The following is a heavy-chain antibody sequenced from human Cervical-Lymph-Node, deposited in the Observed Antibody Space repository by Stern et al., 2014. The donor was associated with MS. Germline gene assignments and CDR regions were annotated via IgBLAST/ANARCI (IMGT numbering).Heavy chain of an antibody. CDR3: AKDQGDLIGVGTGFDH. J-gene: IGHJ4*02. Sequence: VQLLESGGGVVQPGRSLRLSCAASGFIFNNYGMHWVRQAPGKGLEWVAFISSHGNNRYYADSVKGRITISRDNSKNTLFLQMNSLRVEDTAVFYCAKDQGDLIGVGTGFDHWGQGTLVTVSS. D-gene: IGHD2-21*01. CDR2: ISSHGNNR. CDR1: GFIFNNYG. V-gene: IGHV3-30*18.